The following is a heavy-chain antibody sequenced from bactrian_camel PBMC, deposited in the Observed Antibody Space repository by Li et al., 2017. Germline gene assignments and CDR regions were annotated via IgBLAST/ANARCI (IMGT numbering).Heavy chain of an antibody. Sequence: QVQLVESGGGAVQAGGSLRLSCVASGNSYTYKQYCMGWFRQAPGKEREEVAAIDTDGSTSYADSVKGRFTISQDNAKKTVHLQMNSLKPEDTAMYYCAADVVPSQEHAWVLGENGFWGQGTQVTVS. CDR2: IDTDGST. J-gene: IGHJ6*01. CDR3: AADVVPSQEHAWVLGENGF. V-gene: IGHV3S53*01. D-gene: IGHD3*01. CDR1: GNSYTYKQ.